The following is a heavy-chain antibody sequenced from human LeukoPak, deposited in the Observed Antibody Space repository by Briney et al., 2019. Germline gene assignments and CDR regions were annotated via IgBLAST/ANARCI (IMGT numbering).Heavy chain of an antibody. J-gene: IGHJ5*02. CDR3: AKDDLGEQQSGGWFDP. V-gene: IGHV3-23*01. D-gene: IGHD3-10*01. Sequence: GGSLRLSCAASGFTFSSYAMSWVRQAPGKGLEWVSAISGSGGSTYYADSVKGRFTISRDNSKNTLYLQMNSLRAEDTAVYYCAKDDLGEQQSGGWFDPWGQGTLVTVSS. CDR2: ISGSGGST. CDR1: GFTFSSYA.